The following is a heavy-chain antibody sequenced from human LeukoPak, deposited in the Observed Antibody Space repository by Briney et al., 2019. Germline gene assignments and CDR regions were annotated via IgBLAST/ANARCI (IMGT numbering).Heavy chain of an antibody. Sequence: GASVKVSCKASGYTFTSYGISWVRQAPGQGLEWMGGITPIFGTANYAQKFQGRVTITADESTSTAYMELSSLRSEDTAVYYCARGTYYYDSYGPYFDYWGQGTLVTVSS. D-gene: IGHD3-22*01. V-gene: IGHV1-69*13. CDR3: ARGTYYYDSYGPYFDY. J-gene: IGHJ4*02. CDR2: ITPIFGTA. CDR1: GYTFTSYG.